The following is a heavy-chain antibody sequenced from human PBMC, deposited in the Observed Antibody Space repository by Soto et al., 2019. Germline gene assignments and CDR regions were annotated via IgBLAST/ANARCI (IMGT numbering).Heavy chain of an antibody. V-gene: IGHV4-31*03. Sequence: QVQLQESGPGLVKPSQTLSLTCSVSGGSINRGGYYWSWIRQHPGKGLEWIGYIYYNGNPYYNPSLKSRVNISIDTSRNQFSLKLTSVTAADTAVYYCAREAPAASDAFDVWGQGIMVTVSS. CDR3: AREAPAASDAFDV. D-gene: IGHD2-2*01. CDR1: GGSINRGGYY. CDR2: IYYNGNP. J-gene: IGHJ3*01.